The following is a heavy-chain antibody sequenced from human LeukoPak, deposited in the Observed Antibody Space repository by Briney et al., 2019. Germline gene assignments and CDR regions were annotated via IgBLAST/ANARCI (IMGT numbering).Heavy chain of an antibody. CDR1: RFTFSAYA. V-gene: IGHV3-23*01. D-gene: IGHD3/OR15-3a*01. J-gene: IGHJ4*02. Sequence: GGSLRLSCAASRFTFSAYAMSWVRQAPGKGLEWVSTISGGGAVTYYADSVKGRFTISRDNSKNTLYLQMNSLRAEDTALYYCARQGTGWGPFDYWGQGTLVTVSS. CDR3: ARQGTGWGPFDY. CDR2: ISGGGAVT.